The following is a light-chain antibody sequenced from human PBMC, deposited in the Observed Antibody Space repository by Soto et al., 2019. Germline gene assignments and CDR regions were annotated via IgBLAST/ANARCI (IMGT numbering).Light chain of an antibody. CDR1: QNIDRY. CDR2: GAS. V-gene: IGKV1-39*01. J-gene: IGKJ4*01. CDR3: QQTYSTPPT. Sequence: DIHMTPSPSSLSASVGDSVTITCRPSQNIDRYLHWYQHIPGKAPKLLIYGASNLQSGVPSRFTGSGSRTHFTLTSSSLQPEDSATYYCQQTYSTPPTFGGGTKVE.